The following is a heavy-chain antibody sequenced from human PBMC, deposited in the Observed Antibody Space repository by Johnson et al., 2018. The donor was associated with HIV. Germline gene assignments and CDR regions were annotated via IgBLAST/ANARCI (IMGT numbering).Heavy chain of an antibody. V-gene: IGHV3-30*18. J-gene: IGHJ3*02. CDR1: GFTFSRYG. CDR2: IAYEGGNK. Sequence: QVQLVESGGVVVQPGRSLRLSCAASGFTFSRYGMHWVRQAPGQGLEGVAVIAYEGGNKYYADSVKGRFTISRDNSKHTVYLQMNSLRAEDTAVYYCAKDQYCGGDCYPDAFDIWGQGTMVTVSS. D-gene: IGHD2-21*02. CDR3: AKDQYCGGDCYPDAFDI.